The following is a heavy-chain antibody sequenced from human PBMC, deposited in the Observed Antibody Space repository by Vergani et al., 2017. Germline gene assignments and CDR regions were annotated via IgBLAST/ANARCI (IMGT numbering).Heavy chain of an antibody. V-gene: IGHV1-69*13. CDR3: ARGDIVVVPAGSYYYYYMDV. J-gene: IGHJ6*03. CDR2: IIPIFGTA. CDR1: GYTLTELS. Sequence: QVQLVQSGAEVKKPGASVKVSCKVSGYTLTELSMHWVRQAPGQGLEWMGGIIPIFGTANYAQKFQGRVTITADKSTSTAYMELSSLRSEDTAVYYCARGDIVVVPAGSYYYYYMDVWGKGTTVTVSS. D-gene: IGHD2-2*01.